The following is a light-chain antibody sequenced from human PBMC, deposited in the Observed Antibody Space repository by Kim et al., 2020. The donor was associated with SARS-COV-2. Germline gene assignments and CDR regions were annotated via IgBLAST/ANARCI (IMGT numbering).Light chain of an antibody. CDR2: DVS. Sequence: QSVTHSCTGTSSDVGGYNYVSWYQQHPGKAPKLMIYDVSNRPSGVSNRFSGSKSGNTASLTISGLQAEDEAGYYCSSYTSSSTLVVFGGGTQLTVL. J-gene: IGLJ2*01. CDR1: SSDVGGYNY. CDR3: SSYTSSSTLVV. V-gene: IGLV2-14*03.